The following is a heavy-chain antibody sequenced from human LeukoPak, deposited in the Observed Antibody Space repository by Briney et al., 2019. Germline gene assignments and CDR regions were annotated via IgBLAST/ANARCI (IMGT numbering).Heavy chain of an antibody. Sequence: TSETLSLTCTVSGGSVSSGSYYWSWIRQPPGKGLEWIGYIYYSGSTNYNPSLKSRVTISVDTSKNQFSLKLSSVTAADTAVYYCARVDGYTTWGDYWGQGTLVTVSS. D-gene: IGHD5-24*01. CDR1: GGSVSSGSYY. CDR3: ARVDGYTTWGDY. J-gene: IGHJ4*02. CDR2: IYYSGST. V-gene: IGHV4-61*01.